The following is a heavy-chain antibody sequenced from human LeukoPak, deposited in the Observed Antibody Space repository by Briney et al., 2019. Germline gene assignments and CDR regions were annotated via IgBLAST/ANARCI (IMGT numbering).Heavy chain of an antibody. CDR2: ISSNGGST. J-gene: IGHJ4*02. V-gene: IGHV3-64*01. CDR3: ARDGTAMVLGYYFDY. D-gene: IGHD5-18*01. Sequence: SGGSLRLSCAASGFTFSSYAMHWVRQAPGKGLEYVSAISSNGGSTYYANSVKGRFTISRDNSKNTLYPQMGSLRAEDMAVYYCARDGTAMVLGYYFDYWGQGTLVSVSS. CDR1: GFTFSSYA.